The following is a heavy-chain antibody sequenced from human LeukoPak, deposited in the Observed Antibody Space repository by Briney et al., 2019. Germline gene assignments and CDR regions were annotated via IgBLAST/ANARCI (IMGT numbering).Heavy chain of an antibody. V-gene: IGHV1-69*05. CDR2: IIPIFGTA. J-gene: IGHJ5*02. CDR3: ARDRGVVVPAAIKDNWFDP. Sequence: SVKVSCKASGGTFSSHAISWVRQAPGQGLEWMGGIIPIFGTANYAQKYQGRVTTTTDESTSTAYMELSSLGSEDTAVYYCARDRGVVVPAAIKDNWFDPWGQGTLVTVSS. D-gene: IGHD2-2*01. CDR1: GGTFSSHA.